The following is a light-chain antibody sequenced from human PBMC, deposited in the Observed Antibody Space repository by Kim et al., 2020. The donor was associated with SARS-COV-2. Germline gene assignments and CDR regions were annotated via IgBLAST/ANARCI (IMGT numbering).Light chain of an antibody. Sequence: QAGLTQPPSVSKDLRQTATLTCTGNSNNVGNQGAAWLQQHQGHPPKLLSYRNNNRPSGISERFSTSRSGNTASLTILGLQPEDEAYYYCSAWDSSLGAWVFGGGTKLTVL. V-gene: IGLV10-54*04. CDR2: RNN. CDR3: SAWDSSLGAWV. J-gene: IGLJ3*02. CDR1: SNNVGNQG.